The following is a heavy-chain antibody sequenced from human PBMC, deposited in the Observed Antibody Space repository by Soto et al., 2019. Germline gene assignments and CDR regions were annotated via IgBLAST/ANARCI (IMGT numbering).Heavy chain of an antibody. CDR1: GFTLSMYW. J-gene: IGHJ4*02. CDR2: ISEDGRET. Sequence: LRLSCAASGFTLSMYWMSWVRQAPGKGLEWVAHISEDGRETRYVDSAEGRFAISRDNAKRSLCLQMNGLRVDDTAVYYCAKDFASWGSYSDWPLDYWGQGTLVTVSS. V-gene: IGHV3-7*05. CDR3: AKDFASWGSYSDWPLDY. D-gene: IGHD3-16*01.